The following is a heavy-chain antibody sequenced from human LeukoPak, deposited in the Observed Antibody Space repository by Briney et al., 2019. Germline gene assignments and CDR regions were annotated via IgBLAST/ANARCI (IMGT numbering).Heavy chain of an antibody. CDR3: VRGEAYYYDSSGYGRGAFDI. CDR2: INHSGST. CDR1: GGSFSGYY. V-gene: IGHV4-34*01. Sequence: SETLSLTCAVYGGSFSGYYWSWIRQPPGKGLEWIGEINHSGSTNYNPSLKSRVTISVDTSKNQFSLKLSSVTAADTAVYYCVRGEAYYYDSSGYGRGAFDIWGQGTMVTVSS. D-gene: IGHD3-22*01. J-gene: IGHJ3*02.